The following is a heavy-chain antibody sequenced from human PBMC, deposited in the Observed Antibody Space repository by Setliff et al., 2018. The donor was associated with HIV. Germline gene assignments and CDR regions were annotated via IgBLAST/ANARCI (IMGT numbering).Heavy chain of an antibody. CDR3: ARPRYTYGTPPAFDI. J-gene: IGHJ3*02. D-gene: IGHD5-18*01. V-gene: IGHV4-39*01. Sequence: SETLSLTCTVSGGSISSSSHYWGWIRQPPGKGLEWIGSIYFSGSTYYNPSLKSRVTISVDTSKNQFSLKLSSVTAADTAVYYCARPRYTYGTPPAFDIWGRGSVVTVSS. CDR2: IYFSGST. CDR1: GGSISSSSHY.